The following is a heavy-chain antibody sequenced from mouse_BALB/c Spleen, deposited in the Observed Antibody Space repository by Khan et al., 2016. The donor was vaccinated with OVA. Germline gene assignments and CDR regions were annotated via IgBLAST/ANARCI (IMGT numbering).Heavy chain of an antibody. Sequence: VQLQESGAELMKPGASVKISCKATGYTFSSYWIEWVKQRPGHGLEWIGEILPGSGRNNYNEKFKGKATFTADTSSNTAYMQLSNLTSDDSAVYYCARGNYYGSSSWFGDWGKGTLVTVSA. J-gene: IGHJ3*01. D-gene: IGHD1-1*01. CDR2: ILPGSGRN. V-gene: IGHV1-9*01. CDR3: ARGNYYGSSSWFGD. CDR1: GYTFSSYW.